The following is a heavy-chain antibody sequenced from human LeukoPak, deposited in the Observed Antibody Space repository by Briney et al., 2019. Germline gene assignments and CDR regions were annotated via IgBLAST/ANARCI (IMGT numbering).Heavy chain of an antibody. CDR1: GFTFSSYA. CDR3: ARRSDYFDC. Sequence: PGGSLRLSCAASGFTFSSYAMSWVRQAPGKGLEWVLGISGGGGGTYSADSVKGRFTISRDNSKNTLYLQMNSLRAEDTAVYYCARRSDYFDCWGQGTLVTVSS. V-gene: IGHV3-23*01. CDR2: ISGGGGGT. D-gene: IGHD3-3*01. J-gene: IGHJ4*02.